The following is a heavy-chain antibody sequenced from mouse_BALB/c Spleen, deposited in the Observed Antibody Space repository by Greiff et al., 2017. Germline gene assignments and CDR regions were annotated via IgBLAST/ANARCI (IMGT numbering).Heavy chain of an antibody. Sequence: EVHLVESGAELVRPGALVKLSCKASGFNIKDYYMHWVKQRPEQGLEWIGWIDPENGNTIYDPKFQGKASITADTSSNTAYLQLSSLTSEDTAVYYCAAYGLFAYWGQGTLVTVSA. V-gene: IGHV14-1*02. CDR1: GFNIKDYY. CDR2: IDPENGNT. D-gene: IGHD1-1*02. J-gene: IGHJ3*01. CDR3: AAYGLFAY.